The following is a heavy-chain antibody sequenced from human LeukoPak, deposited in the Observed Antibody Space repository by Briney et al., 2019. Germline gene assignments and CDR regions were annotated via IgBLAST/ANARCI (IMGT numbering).Heavy chain of an antibody. D-gene: IGHD5-12*01. CDR2: VHLSGRT. J-gene: IGHJ4*02. CDR1: GGSISSTNW. V-gene: IGHV4-4*02. Sequence: SGTLSLTCGVSGGSISSTNWWTWVRQPPGEGLEWIGEVHLSGRTNYNPSLKSRVTISVDTSKNQFSLKLSSVTAADTAVYYCASIGPYSGYDLGDLDYWGQGTLVTVSS. CDR3: ASIGPYSGYDLGDLDY.